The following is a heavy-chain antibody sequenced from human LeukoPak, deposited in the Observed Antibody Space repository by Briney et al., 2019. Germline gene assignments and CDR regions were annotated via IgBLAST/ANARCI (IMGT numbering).Heavy chain of an antibody. D-gene: IGHD4-23*01. J-gene: IGHJ6*02. CDR3: ARHVYGNSKYYYYYGMDV. Sequence: SVKVSCKASGGTFSSYAISWVRQAPGQGLEWMGRIIPILGIANYAQKFQGRVTITADKSTSTAYMELSSLRSEDTAVYCCARHVYGNSKYYYYYGMDVWGQGTTVTVSS. CDR2: IIPILGIA. CDR1: GGTFSSYA. V-gene: IGHV1-69*04.